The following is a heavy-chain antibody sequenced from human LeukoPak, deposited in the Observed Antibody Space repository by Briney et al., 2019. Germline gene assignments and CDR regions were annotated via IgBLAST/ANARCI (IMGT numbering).Heavy chain of an antibody. Sequence: QAGGSLRLSCAASGFTFSSYAMSWVRQAPGKGLEWVSAISGSGGSTYYADSVKGRFTISRDNSKNTLYLQMNSLRADDTAVYYCAKDGSSGWHAEYFHHWGQGTLVSVSS. CDR2: ISGSGGST. CDR3: AKDGSSGWHAEYFHH. D-gene: IGHD6-19*01. J-gene: IGHJ1*01. CDR1: GFTFSSYA. V-gene: IGHV3-23*01.